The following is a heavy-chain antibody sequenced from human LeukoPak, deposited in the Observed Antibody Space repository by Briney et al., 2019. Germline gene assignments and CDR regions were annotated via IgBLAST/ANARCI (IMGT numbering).Heavy chain of an antibody. CDR3: AKAPVTTCRGAFCYPFDY. CDR1: GFTFSSYA. V-gene: IGHV3-23*01. Sequence: GGSLRLSCAASGFTFSSYAMSWVRQAPGKGLEWVSAISDTGNTYHEAAVKDRLTISRDSSKNTLFLQMNRLRPEDAAVYSCAKAPVTTCRGAFCYPFDYWGLGTLVTVSS. D-gene: IGHD2-15*01. J-gene: IGHJ4*02. CDR2: ISDTGNT.